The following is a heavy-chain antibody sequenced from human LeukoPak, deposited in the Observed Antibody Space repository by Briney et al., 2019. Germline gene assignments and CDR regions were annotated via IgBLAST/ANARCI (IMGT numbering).Heavy chain of an antibody. Sequence: SETLSLTCTVSGYSIRSGYYWGWIRQPPGKGPEWIGSIFRDGTAYYNPSLKSRVSISVDTSRNHFFLNLRSVTAADTAVYFCARTYCGGDCHFFYYNYYMDVWGKGTTVTVSS. CDR3: ARTYCGGDCHFFYYNYYMDV. D-gene: IGHD2-21*02. V-gene: IGHV4-38-2*02. CDR1: GYSIRSGYY. J-gene: IGHJ6*03. CDR2: IFRDGTA.